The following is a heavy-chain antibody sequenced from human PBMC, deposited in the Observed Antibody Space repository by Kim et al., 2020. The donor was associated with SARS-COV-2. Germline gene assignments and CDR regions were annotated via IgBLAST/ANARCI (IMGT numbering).Heavy chain of an antibody. CDR2: ISSDGSET. CDR1: GFTFSNYG. D-gene: IGHD3-3*01. V-gene: IGHV3-30*18. CDR3: AKVYNILAVVCIGHY. J-gene: IGHJ4*02. Sequence: GGSLRLSCAASGFTFSNYGMHWVRQAPGKGLEWVAVISSDGSETYYADSVKGRFTISRDNSEHTLFLQMNSLRAEDTAVYYCAKVYNILAVVCIGHYWGQGTLVTVSS.